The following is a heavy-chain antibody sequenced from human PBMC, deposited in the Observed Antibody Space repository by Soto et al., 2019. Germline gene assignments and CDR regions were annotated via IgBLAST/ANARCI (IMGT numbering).Heavy chain of an antibody. J-gene: IGHJ6*03. V-gene: IGHV4-39*01. CDR2: FYYSGST. CDR1: GGSISSSSYY. CDR3: ARISVASRYMDV. Sequence: QLQLEESGPGLVKPSETLSLTCTVSGGSISSSSYYWGWIRQSPGKGLEWIGSFYYSGSTYYSPSLKSRVTISGDTSKKKISLRLSSVTAADTAVYYCARISVASRYMDVWGTGSTVTGSS. D-gene: IGHD5-12*01.